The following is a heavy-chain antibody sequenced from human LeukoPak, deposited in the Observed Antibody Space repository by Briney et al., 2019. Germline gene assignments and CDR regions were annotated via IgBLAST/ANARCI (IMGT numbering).Heavy chain of an antibody. CDR1: GFTFDDYA. Sequence: GGSLRLSCAASGFTFDDYAMHWVRQAPGKGLEWVSLSGDGGSTYYADSVKGRFTISRDNSKNSLYLQMNSLRTEDTALYYCAKDKKSALHSDVDYWGQGTLVTVSS. CDR3: AKDKKSALHSDVDY. CDR2: SGDGGST. D-gene: IGHD2-15*01. V-gene: IGHV3-43*02. J-gene: IGHJ4*01.